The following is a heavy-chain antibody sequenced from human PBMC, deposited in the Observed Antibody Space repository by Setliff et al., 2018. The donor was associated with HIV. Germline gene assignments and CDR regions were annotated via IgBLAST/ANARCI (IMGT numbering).Heavy chain of an antibody. CDR1: GFTLSHYS. CDR2: ISSSSSYI. J-gene: IGHJ3*02. D-gene: IGHD2-8*02. Sequence: GGSLRLSCAASGFTLSHYSMNWVRQAPGKGLEWVSSISSSSSYIYYADSVKGRFTISRDNAKNSLYLQMDSLRVEDTAVYYCASGVLVVSAIFPASIAFDIWGQGTMVTVSS. CDR3: ASGVLVVSAIFPASIAFDI. V-gene: IGHV3-21*01.